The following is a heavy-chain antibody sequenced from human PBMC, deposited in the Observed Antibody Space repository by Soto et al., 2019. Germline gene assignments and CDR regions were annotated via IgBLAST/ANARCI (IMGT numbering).Heavy chain of an antibody. CDR3: AKGSKGYSDTIGSQWAFDI. J-gene: IGHJ3*02. V-gene: IGHV3-23*01. CDR1: GFSFSNYA. Sequence: EVQLLESGGGLVQPGGSLRLSCAASGFSFSNYALTWVRRAPGKGLEWVSVISGSAATIHYADSVKGRFTISRDNSKHTLYLQMNSLRADDTAVYDCAKGSKGYSDTIGSQWAFDIWGQGTRVTVSS. D-gene: IGHD3-22*01. CDR2: ISGSAATI.